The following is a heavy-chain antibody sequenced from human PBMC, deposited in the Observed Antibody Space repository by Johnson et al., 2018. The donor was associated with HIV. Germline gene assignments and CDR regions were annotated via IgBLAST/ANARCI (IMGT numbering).Heavy chain of an antibody. D-gene: IGHD3-22*01. Sequence: VQLVESGGGLVQPGRSLRLSCAASGFTFSNVWMHWVRQAPGKGLEWVAVISYDGSNKYYADSVKGRFTISRDNSKNTLYLQMNSLRAEDTAVYYCARGGYYYDSYDAFDIWGQGTMVTVSS. CDR1: GFTFSNVW. J-gene: IGHJ3*02. V-gene: IGHV3-30*03. CDR3: ARGGYYYDSYDAFDI. CDR2: ISYDGSNK.